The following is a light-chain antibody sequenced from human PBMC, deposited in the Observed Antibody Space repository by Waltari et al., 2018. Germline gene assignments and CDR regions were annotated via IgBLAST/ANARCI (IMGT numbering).Light chain of an antibody. Sequence: QSVLTQPPSASGTPGQRVTISCSGGASNIGSNAVNWYQPLPGAAPKLVILNNSQRPSGISDRFSGSTSGASASLAIGGLQSDDEADYYCASWDGSLAAYVCGGGTKVTV. CDR2: NNS. CDR1: ASNIGSNA. CDR3: ASWDGSLAAYV. V-gene: IGLV1-44*01. J-gene: IGLJ1*01.